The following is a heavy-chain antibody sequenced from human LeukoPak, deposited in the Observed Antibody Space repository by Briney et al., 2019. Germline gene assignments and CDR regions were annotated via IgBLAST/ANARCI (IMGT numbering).Heavy chain of an antibody. D-gene: IGHD4-11*01. Sequence: GKSLRLSCAASGFTFSNYGMHWVRQAPGKGLEWVAMISYEGSSEYYADSVKGRFTISRDTSKNTLYLEMNSLRAEDAAVYYCANEYSKGDVWGQGTMVTVSS. CDR3: ANEYSKGDV. V-gene: IGHV3-30*18. CDR1: GFTFSNYG. CDR2: ISYEGSSE. J-gene: IGHJ3*01.